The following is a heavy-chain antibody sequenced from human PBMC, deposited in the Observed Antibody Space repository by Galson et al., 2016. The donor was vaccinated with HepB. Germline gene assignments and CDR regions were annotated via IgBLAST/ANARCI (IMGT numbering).Heavy chain of an antibody. V-gene: IGHV3-30-3*01. CDR1: GFTLSGHA. D-gene: IGHD3-9*01. Sequence: SLRLSCAASGFTLSGHAMHWVRQAPGKGLEWVAAISYDGNNKWYADSVKGRFTMTIDTSTTTMSMELRSLRPDDTAVYYCATGAGYGGYFGFWGQGTLVTVSS. CDR3: ATGAGYGGYFGF. J-gene: IGHJ4*02. CDR2: ISYDGNNK.